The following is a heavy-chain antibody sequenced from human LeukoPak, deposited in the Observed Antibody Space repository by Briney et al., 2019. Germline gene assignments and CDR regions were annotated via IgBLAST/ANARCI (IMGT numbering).Heavy chain of an antibody. D-gene: IGHD2-2*01. Sequence: GSSVKVSCKASGGTFSSYAISWVRQAPGQGLEWMGGIIPIFGTANYAQKFQGRVTITADESTSTAYMELSSLRSEDTAVYYCASPCSSTSCYGSHFDHWGQGTLVTVSS. V-gene: IGHV1-69*01. CDR2: IIPIFGTA. J-gene: IGHJ4*02. CDR3: ASPCSSTSCYGSHFDH. CDR1: GGTFSSYA.